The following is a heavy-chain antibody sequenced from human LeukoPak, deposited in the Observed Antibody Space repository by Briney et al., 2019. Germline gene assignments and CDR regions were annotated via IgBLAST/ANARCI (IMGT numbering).Heavy chain of an antibody. CDR3: AAAKNGGYVYY. Sequence: SVTVSCKTSGFTFSNSALQWVRQARGQHLEWMGWVVVGSGNTNYAQKFQDRVTITRDMYTSTAYMHLSSLRSEDTAIYYCAAAKNGGYVYYWGQGTLVTVSS. CDR1: GFTFSNSA. D-gene: IGHD5-12*01. J-gene: IGHJ4*02. CDR2: VVVGSGNT. V-gene: IGHV1-58*01.